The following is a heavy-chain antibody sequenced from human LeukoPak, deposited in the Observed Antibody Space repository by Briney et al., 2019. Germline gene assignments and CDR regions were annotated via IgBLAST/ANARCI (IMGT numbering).Heavy chain of an antibody. CDR2: IWHDGSNK. D-gene: IGHD3-3*01. V-gene: IGHV3-33*01. J-gene: IGHJ4*02. CDR1: GFSFSSFA. Sequence: QPGRSLRLSCAASGFSFSSFAMHWVRQAPGEGLEWVSVIWHDGSNKFYADSVQGRFTISRDNSKNTLYLQMNSLRAEDTAVYYCVRDGGSGGWNGYPYWGQGTLVTVSS. CDR3: VRDGGSGGWNGYPY.